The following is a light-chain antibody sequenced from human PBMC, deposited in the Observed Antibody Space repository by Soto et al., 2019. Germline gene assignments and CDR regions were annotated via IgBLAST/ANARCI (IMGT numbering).Light chain of an antibody. CDR1: QSVTSDY. CDR2: GAY. CDR3: QHYGSSPYT. V-gene: IGKV3-20*01. J-gene: IGKJ2*01. Sequence: IVLTQSPGTLSLSPGERATLSCRASQSVTSDYLAWYQQKPGQPARLLIYGAYNRATAIADRFSGSGSATDFTLTISRVDPEDFAVYYCQHYGSSPYTFGQGTRLYI.